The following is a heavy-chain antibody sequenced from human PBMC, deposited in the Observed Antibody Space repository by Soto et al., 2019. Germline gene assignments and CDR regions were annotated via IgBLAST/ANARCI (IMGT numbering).Heavy chain of an antibody. CDR2: IYYSGST. J-gene: IGHJ6*02. Sequence: LSLTCTVSGGSISSSSYYWGWIRQPPGKGLEWIGSIYYSGSTYYNPSLKSRVTISVDTSKNQFSLKLSSVTAADTAVYYCARTLTGDTYYYYYGMDVWGQGTTVTVSS. D-gene: IGHD7-27*01. CDR1: GGSISSSSYY. V-gene: IGHV4-39*01. CDR3: ARTLTGDTYYYYYGMDV.